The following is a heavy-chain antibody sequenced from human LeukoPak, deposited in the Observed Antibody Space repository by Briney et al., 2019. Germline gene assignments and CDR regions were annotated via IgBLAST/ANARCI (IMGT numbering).Heavy chain of an antibody. CDR2: INPNSGGT. V-gene: IGHV1-2*02. D-gene: IGHD3-10*01. CDR1: GYTSTDCY. CDR3: ARERREFFDY. Sequence: ASVKVSCEASGYTSTDCYVHWVRQAPGQGLEWMGWINPNSGGTKYAQNFQGRVTMTRDTSISTAYMELSRLRSDDTAVYYCARERREFFDYWGQGTLVTVSS. J-gene: IGHJ4*02.